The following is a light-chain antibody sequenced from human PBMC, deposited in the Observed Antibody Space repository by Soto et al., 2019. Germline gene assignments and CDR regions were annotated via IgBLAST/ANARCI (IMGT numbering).Light chain of an antibody. CDR2: AAS. CDR3: QQLNSYPLG. V-gene: IGKV1-9*01. J-gene: IGKJ1*01. Sequence: IQLTQSPSSLCASVGDRVTISCRASQGISSYLAWYQQKPGKAPKLLIYAASTLQSGVPSRFSGSGSGTDVTLTISSLQPEDFATYYCQQLNSYPLGFGQGTKVDIK. CDR1: QGISSY.